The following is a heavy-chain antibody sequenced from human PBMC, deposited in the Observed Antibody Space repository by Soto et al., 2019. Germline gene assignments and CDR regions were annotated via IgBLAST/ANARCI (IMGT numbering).Heavy chain of an antibody. J-gene: IGHJ6*02. V-gene: IGHV5-51*01. Sequence: GESLKISCMGSGYSFTSYWIGWVRQMPGKGLEWMGIIYPGDSDTRYSPSFQGQVTISADKSISTAYLQWSSLKASDTAMYYCARQGGPTYYYDSSGYPAWDYGMDVWGQGTTVTVSS. CDR1: GYSFTSYW. CDR3: ARQGGPTYYYDSSGYPAWDYGMDV. CDR2: IYPGDSDT. D-gene: IGHD3-22*01.